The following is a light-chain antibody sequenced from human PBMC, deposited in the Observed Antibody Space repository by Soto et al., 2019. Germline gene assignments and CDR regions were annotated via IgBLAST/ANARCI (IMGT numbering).Light chain of an antibody. Sequence: EKVLTQSPGTQSLYPGERATLSGRDSRSLTSNYLAWYQQKPGQAPRLLISSAFRRDTGIPDRFSGSGSGTDFTLTISRLEPEDFAVYYCQQYVDIPWTFGQGAKVDIK. J-gene: IGKJ1*01. CDR3: QQYVDIPWT. CDR1: RSLTSNY. V-gene: IGKV3-20*01. CDR2: SAF.